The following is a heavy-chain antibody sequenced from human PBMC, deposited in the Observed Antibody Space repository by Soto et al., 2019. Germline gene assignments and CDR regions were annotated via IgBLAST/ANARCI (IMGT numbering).Heavy chain of an antibody. CDR2: IKSKSDGGTT. Sequence: PGGSLRLSCAASGFTFSDAWVSWVRQASGKGLDWVGRIKSKSDGGTTEYAAPVRGRFTISRDDSKNTLYLQMNSLKTEDTAVYYCTTDLWRIAVVVGSTGYFNPWGQGTPVTVS. J-gene: IGHJ5*02. V-gene: IGHV3-15*01. D-gene: IGHD2-15*01. CDR1: GFTFSDAW. CDR3: TTDLWRIAVVVGSTGYFNP.